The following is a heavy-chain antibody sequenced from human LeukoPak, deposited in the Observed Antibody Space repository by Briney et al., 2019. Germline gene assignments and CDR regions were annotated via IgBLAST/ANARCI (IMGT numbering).Heavy chain of an antibody. CDR3: ARGVPTATARWFDP. CDR2: IYYSGST. CDR1: GGSISSYY. Sequence: PSETLSLTCTVSGGSISSYYGSWIRQPPGKGLEWIGYIYYSGSTNYNPSLKSRVTISVDTSKNQFSLKLSSVTAADTAVYYCARGVPTATARWFDPCGQGTLVTVSS. V-gene: IGHV4-59*01. D-gene: IGHD2-21*02. J-gene: IGHJ5*02.